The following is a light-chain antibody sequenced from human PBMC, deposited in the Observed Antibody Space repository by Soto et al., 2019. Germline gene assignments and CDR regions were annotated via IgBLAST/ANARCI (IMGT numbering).Light chain of an antibody. V-gene: IGLV1-40*01. CDR3: QSYDSTLSARYV. CDR2: GNT. J-gene: IGLJ1*01. Sequence: QSVLTQPPSVSGAPGQRVTIPCTGSSSNIWANYDVHWYQHRPGTAPKLLIFGNTNRPSGVPDRFSGSKSGTSASLAITGLQAEDEGDYYCQSYDSTLSARYVFGTGTKVTVL. CDR1: SSNIWANYD.